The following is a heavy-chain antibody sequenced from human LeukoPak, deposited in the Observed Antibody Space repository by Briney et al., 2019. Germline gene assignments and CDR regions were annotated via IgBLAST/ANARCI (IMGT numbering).Heavy chain of an antibody. Sequence: PSETLSLTCTVSGGSISSYYWSWLRQPAGKGLEWIGRIHTSGSTNYNPSLKSRVIMSVDTSKNQLSLKVTSVTAADAAVYYCARAWQWLPLDSWGQGTLVTASS. CDR3: ARAWQWLPLDS. CDR2: IHTSGST. V-gene: IGHV4-4*07. CDR1: GGSISSYY. J-gene: IGHJ4*02. D-gene: IGHD6-19*01.